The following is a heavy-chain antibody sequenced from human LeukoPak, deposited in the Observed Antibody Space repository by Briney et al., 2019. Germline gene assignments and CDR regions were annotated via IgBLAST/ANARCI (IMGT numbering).Heavy chain of an antibody. CDR2: IYYSGST. CDR3: AREAVEWLVPDAFDI. V-gene: IGHV4-59*12. Sequence: SETLSLTCTVSGGSISSYYWSWIRQPPGKGLEWIGYIYYSGSTNYNPSLKSRVTISVDTSKNQFSLKLSSVTAADTAVYYCAREAVEWLVPDAFDIWGQGTMVTVSS. J-gene: IGHJ3*02. CDR1: GGSISSYY. D-gene: IGHD6-19*01.